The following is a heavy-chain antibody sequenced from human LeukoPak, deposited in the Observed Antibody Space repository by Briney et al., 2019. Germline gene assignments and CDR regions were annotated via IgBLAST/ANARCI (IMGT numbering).Heavy chain of an antibody. V-gene: IGHV4-34*01. CDR1: GGSFSGYY. CDR2: INHSGST. D-gene: IGHD4-17*01. J-gene: IGHJ4*02. CDR3: ARRTTVTSY. Sequence: PSETLSLTCAVYGGSFSGYYWSWIRQPPGKGLEWIGEINHSGSTNYNPSLKSRVTISVDTSKDQFSLKLSSVTAADTAVYYCARRTTVTSYWGQGTLVTVSS.